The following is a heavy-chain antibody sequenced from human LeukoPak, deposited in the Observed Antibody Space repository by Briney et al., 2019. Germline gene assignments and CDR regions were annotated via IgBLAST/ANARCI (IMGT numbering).Heavy chain of an antibody. V-gene: IGHV3-30*04. Sequence: GGSLRLSCAGSGFTFSSYSIHWVRQAPGKGLEWVAVISYDGSNQYYADSVKGRFTISRDNSQNTLYLQMNSLRLDDTAVYFCARESADPDALDVWGQGTMVTVSS. CDR3: ARESADPDALDV. CDR2: ISYDGSNQ. CDR1: GFTFSSYS. J-gene: IGHJ3*01.